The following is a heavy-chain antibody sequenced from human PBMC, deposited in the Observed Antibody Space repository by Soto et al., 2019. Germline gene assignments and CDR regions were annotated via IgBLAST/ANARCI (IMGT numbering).Heavy chain of an antibody. Sequence: EVQLVESGGGLVQPGRSLRLSCAASGFTFDDYAMHWVRQAPGKGLEWVSGISWNSGSIGYADSVKGRFTISRDNAKNSLYLQMNSLRAEDTALYYCAKALWLDWKGEVEDAYFDYWGQGTLVTVSS. CDR3: AKALWLDWKGEVEDAYFDY. CDR1: GFTFDDYA. J-gene: IGHJ4*02. V-gene: IGHV3-9*01. D-gene: IGHD2-21*01. CDR2: ISWNSGSI.